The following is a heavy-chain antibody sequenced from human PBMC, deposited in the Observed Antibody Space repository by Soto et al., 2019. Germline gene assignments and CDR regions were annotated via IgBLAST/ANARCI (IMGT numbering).Heavy chain of an antibody. CDR1: GDSVPSNSAA. CDR3: ARDYYSSSSLNYFDS. V-gene: IGHV6-1*01. J-gene: IGHJ4*02. Sequence: SQTLSLTCAISGDSVPSNSAAWNWIRQSPSRGPEWLGRTYYRSKWYNDYAISVKSRITINPGTSKNQFSLQLNSVTPDDTAIYYCARDYYSSSSLNYFDSWGQGTLVTVSS. CDR2: TYYRSKWYN. D-gene: IGHD6-6*01.